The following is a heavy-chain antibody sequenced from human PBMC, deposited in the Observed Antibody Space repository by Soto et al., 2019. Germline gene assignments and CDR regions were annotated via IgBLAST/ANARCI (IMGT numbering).Heavy chain of an antibody. J-gene: IGHJ6*02. D-gene: IGHD3-10*01. Sequence: PGGSLRLSCAASGFTFSSYSMNWVRQAPGKGLEWVSSISSSSSYIYYADSVKGRFTISRDNAKNSLYLQMNSLRAEDTAVYYCARGSGMVRGEYYYYGMDVWGQGTTVTVSS. CDR1: GFTFSSYS. V-gene: IGHV3-21*01. CDR3: ARGSGMVRGEYYYYGMDV. CDR2: ISSSSSYI.